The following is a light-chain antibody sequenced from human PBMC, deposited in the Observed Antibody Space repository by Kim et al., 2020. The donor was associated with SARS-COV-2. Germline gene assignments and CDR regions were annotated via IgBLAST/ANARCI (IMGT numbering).Light chain of an antibody. CDR2: YDS. CDR3: QVWDTGIAHVL. CDR1: NIGSKS. J-gene: IGLJ3*02. Sequence: APGKGARFTWGGANIGSKSVNWYQQRPGRAPVRVIYYDSGRPSGIPERFSGSNSGNTATLTINRVEAGDEADYYCQVWDTGIAHVLFGGGTQLTVL. V-gene: IGLV3-21*01.